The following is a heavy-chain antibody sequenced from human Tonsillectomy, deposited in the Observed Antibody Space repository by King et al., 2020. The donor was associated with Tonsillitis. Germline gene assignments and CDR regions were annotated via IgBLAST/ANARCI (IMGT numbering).Heavy chain of an antibody. CDR2: IYTSGTT. D-gene: IGHD3-22*01. J-gene: IGHJ4*02. V-gene: IGHV4-61*02. CDR3: ARGEPVWGSSGYYLSVDN. Sequence: VQLQESGPGLVKPSQTLSITCSVSGGSISSGSYYWTWIRQPAGKGLEWIGRIYTSGTTNYNPSLKSRVTISVDTSKNQLSLKLSSVTAADTAVYYCARGEPVWGSSGYYLSVDNWGQGTLVTVSS. CDR1: GGSISSGSYY.